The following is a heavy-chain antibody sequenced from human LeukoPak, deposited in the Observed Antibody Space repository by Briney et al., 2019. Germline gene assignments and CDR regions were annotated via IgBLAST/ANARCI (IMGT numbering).Heavy chain of an antibody. D-gene: IGHD1-7*01. CDR3: AGEAKTSNWNSVPYLDY. CDR1: GGTFSSYS. CDR2: IIPMFNTA. V-gene: IGHV1-69*08. Sequence: SVKVSCKASGGTFSSYSFTWVRRAPGQGLEWMGRIIPMFNTANYAQDFQGRVTITADKSTSTAYMELITLRSEDTAVYYCAGEAKTSNWNSVPYLDYWGQGTLITVSS. J-gene: IGHJ4*02.